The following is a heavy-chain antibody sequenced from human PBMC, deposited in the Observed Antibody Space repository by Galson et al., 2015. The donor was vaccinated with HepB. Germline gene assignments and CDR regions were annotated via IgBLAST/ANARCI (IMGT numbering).Heavy chain of an antibody. D-gene: IGHD6-13*01. J-gene: IGHJ4*02. CDR3: ARRWPEAAAGFNHFDY. V-gene: IGHV5-51*03. CDR1: GYSFTSYW. CDR2: IYPGDSDT. Sequence: QSGAEVKKSGESLKISCKGSGYSFTSYWIGWVRQMPGKGLEWMGIIYPGDSDTRYSPSFQGQVTISADKSISTAYLQWSSLKASDTAMYYCARRWPEAAAGFNHFDYWSQGTLVTVSS.